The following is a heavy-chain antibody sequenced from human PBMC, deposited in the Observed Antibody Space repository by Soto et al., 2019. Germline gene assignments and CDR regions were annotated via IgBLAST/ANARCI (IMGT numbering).Heavy chain of an antibody. J-gene: IGHJ6*02. Sequence: GGSLRLSCAASGFTFSSYGMHWVRQAPGKGLEWVAVISYDGSNKYYADSVKGRFTISRDNSKNTLYLQMNSLRAEDTAVYYCAKDLGYTYGAPHYGMDVWGQGTTVTVSS. CDR2: ISYDGSNK. CDR1: GFTFSSYG. CDR3: AKDLGYTYGAPHYGMDV. V-gene: IGHV3-30*18. D-gene: IGHD5-18*01.